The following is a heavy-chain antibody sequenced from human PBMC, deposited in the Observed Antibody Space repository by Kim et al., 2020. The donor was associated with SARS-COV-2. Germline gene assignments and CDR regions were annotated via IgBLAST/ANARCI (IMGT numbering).Heavy chain of an antibody. D-gene: IGHD3-16*01. CDR2: ISSSGSTI. V-gene: IGHV3-48*03. Sequence: GGSLRLSCAASGFTFSSYEMNWVRQAPGKGLEWVSYISSSGSTIYYADSVKGRFTISRDNAKNSLYLQMNSLRAEDTAVYYCARGGGGVVSYGMDVWGQGTTVTVSS. CDR1: GFTFSSYE. CDR3: ARGGGGVVSYGMDV. J-gene: IGHJ6*02.